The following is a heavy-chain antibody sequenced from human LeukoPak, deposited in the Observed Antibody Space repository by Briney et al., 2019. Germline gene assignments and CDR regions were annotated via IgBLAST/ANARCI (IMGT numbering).Heavy chain of an antibody. Sequence: GASVKVSCKASGYTFTSYYIHWVRQAPGQGLEWMGIINPSSGGTTYAQKFQGRVTMTRDTSISTAYMELSRLRSDDTAVYYCARDSSSAIDYWGQGTLVTVSS. CDR1: GYTFTSYY. CDR3: ARDSSSAIDY. V-gene: IGHV1-2*02. CDR2: INPSSGGT. J-gene: IGHJ4*02. D-gene: IGHD6-6*01.